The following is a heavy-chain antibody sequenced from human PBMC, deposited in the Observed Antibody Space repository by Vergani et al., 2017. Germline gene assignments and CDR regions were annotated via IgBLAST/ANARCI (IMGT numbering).Heavy chain of an antibody. CDR2: INPSGGST. Sequence: QVQLVQSRAEVKKPGASVKVSCKASGYTFTSYYMHWVRQAPGQGLEWMGIINPSGGSTSYAQKFQGRVTMTRDTSTSTVYMELSSLRSEDTAVYYCARGAWGWELPLHFDYWGQGTLVTVSS. D-gene: IGHD1-26*01. CDR3: ARGAWGWELPLHFDY. J-gene: IGHJ4*02. V-gene: IGHV1-46*01. CDR1: GYTFTSYY.